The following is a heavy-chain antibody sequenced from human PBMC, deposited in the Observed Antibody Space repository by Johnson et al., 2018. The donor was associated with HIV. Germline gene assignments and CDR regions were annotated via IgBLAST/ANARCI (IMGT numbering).Heavy chain of an antibody. Sequence: VQLVESGGGLVQPGGSLRLSCAASGFTFSSYDIHWVRQGTGKGLEWVSAIGTAGDTYYPDSVKGRFSISRENAKNSLYLQMNSLRAGDTAVYYCAKDLGANKDDEWATPYYYDISVAYPVPDPRAVVGAFDVWGQGTMVTVSS. CDR3: AKDLGANKDDEWATPYYYDISVAYPVPDPRAVVGAFDV. V-gene: IGHV3-13*01. CDR1: GFTFSSYD. J-gene: IGHJ3*01. CDR2: IGTAGDT. D-gene: IGHD3-22*01.